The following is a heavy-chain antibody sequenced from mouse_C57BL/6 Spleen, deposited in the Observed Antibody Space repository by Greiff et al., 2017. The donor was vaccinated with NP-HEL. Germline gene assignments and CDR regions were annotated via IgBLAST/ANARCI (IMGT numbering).Heavy chain of an antibody. J-gene: IGHJ3*01. Sequence: QVQLKESGPGLVAPSQSLSITCTVSGFSIPSYGVDWVRQPPGKGLEWLGVLWGGGSTNYNSAPMSRLSISKDNSKSQVCLKMNSLQTDDTAMYYCAKQGRQFAYWGQGTLVTVSA. CDR2: LWGGGST. D-gene: IGHD1-2*01. V-gene: IGHV2-9*01. CDR3: AKQGRQFAY. CDR1: GFSIPSYG.